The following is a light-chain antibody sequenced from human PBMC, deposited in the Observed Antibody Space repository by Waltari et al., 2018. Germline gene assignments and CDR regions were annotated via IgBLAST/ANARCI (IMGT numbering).Light chain of an antibody. CDR3: QQRSNWS. CDR1: QSVSSY. J-gene: IGKJ4*01. V-gene: IGKV3-11*01. Sequence: DIVLTQSPATLSLSPGERATLSCRASQSVSSYLAWYQQEPGPAPRLLIYDASNRATGIPARFSGSGSGTDFTLTISSLEPEDFAVYYCQQRSNWSFGGGTKVEIK. CDR2: DAS.